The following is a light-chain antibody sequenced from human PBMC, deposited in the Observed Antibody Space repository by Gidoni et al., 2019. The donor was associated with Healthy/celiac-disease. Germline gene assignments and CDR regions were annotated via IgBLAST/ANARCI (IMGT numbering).Light chain of an antibody. Sequence: EIVLTQSPPTLSLSPGERATLSCRASQSVSSYLAWYQQKPGQAPRLLIYDASNRATGIPAMCSGSGSGTYFTLTISSLEHEDFAVYYCQQRSNWPITFGQGTRLEIK. CDR1: QSVSSY. CDR2: DAS. J-gene: IGKJ5*01. V-gene: IGKV3-11*01. CDR3: QQRSNWPIT.